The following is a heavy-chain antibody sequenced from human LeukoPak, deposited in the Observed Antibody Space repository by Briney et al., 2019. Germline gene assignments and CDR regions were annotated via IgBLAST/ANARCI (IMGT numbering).Heavy chain of an antibody. CDR3: ARIIAAAGPYNWFDP. CDR2: IYPGDSDT. CDR1: GYSLTSYW. D-gene: IGHD6-13*01. Sequence: GESLKISCKGSGYSLTSYWIGWVRQMPGKGLEWMGIIYPGDSDTRYSPSFQGQVTISADKSISTAYLQWSSLKASDTAMYYCARIIAAAGPYNWFDPWGQGTLVTVSS. V-gene: IGHV5-51*01. J-gene: IGHJ5*02.